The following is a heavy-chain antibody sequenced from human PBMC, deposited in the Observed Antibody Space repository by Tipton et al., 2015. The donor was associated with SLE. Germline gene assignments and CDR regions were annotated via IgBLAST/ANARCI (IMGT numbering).Heavy chain of an antibody. CDR3: AKSYNPRWYFDL. CDR2: IYHSGNT. V-gene: IGHV4-31*03. D-gene: IGHD1-1*01. Sequence: TLSLTCTVSGGSISSGGHYWSWIRQHPGKGLEWIGDIYHSGNTYYNPSLKSRLTISVDTSKNQFSLKLSPLTAADPAVYYCAKSYNPRWYFDLWGRGTLVTVSS. CDR1: GGSISSGGHY. J-gene: IGHJ2*01.